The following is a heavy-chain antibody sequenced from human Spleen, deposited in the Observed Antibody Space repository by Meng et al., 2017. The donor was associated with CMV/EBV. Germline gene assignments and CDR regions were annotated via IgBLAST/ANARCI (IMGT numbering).Heavy chain of an antibody. J-gene: IGHJ3*02. CDR3: VRAGRENFDYGDYNDAFDI. Sequence: ASVKVSCKASGYTFTSYDINWVRQATGQGLEWMGWMNPNSGNTGYAQKFQGRVTMTRNTSISTAYMELSSLRSEDRAVYYCVRAGRENFDYGDYNDAFDIWGQGTMVTVSS. V-gene: IGHV1-8*01. CDR2: MNPNSGNT. CDR1: GYTFTSYD. D-gene: IGHD4-17*01.